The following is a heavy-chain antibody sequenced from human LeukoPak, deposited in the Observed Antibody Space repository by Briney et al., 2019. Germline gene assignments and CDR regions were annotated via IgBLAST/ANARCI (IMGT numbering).Heavy chain of an antibody. CDR1: GFTFSSYE. Sequence: PGGSLRLSCAASGFTFSSYEMNWVRQAPGKGLEWVSYISSSGSTTSYADSVKGRFTISRDNSKNTLYLQMNSLRAEDTAVYYCANPSDCSSTSCYYQGDYWGQGTLVTVSS. CDR3: ANPSDCSSTSCYYQGDY. V-gene: IGHV3-48*03. J-gene: IGHJ4*02. CDR2: ISSSGSTT. D-gene: IGHD2-2*01.